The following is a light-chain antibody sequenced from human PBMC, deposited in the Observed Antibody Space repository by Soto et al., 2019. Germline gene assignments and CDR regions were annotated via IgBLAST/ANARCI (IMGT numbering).Light chain of an antibody. CDR3: QKYNSATFT. J-gene: IGKJ3*01. CDR1: QGISNY. Sequence: DIQMTQSPSSLSASVGDRVTITCRASQGISNYLAWYQQKRGKVPKLLIYAASTLQSGVPSRFSGSGSGTDFTLTISSLQPEDVATYYCQKYNSATFTFGPGTNVDIK. CDR2: AAS. V-gene: IGKV1-27*01.